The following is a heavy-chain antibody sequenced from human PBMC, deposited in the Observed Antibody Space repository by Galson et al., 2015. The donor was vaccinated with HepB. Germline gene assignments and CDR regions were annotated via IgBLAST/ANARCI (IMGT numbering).Heavy chain of an antibody. V-gene: IGHV5-10-1*01. D-gene: IGHD3-10*01. CDR1: GYSFTSYW. CDR3: ARLPYYYGSGSYSRGGDY. Sequence: QSGAEVKKPGESLRISCKGSGYSFTSYWISWVRQMPGKGLEWMGRIDPSDSYTNYSPSFQGHVTISADKSISTAYLQWSSLKASDTAMYYCARLPYYYGSGSYSRGGDYWGQGTLVTVSS. J-gene: IGHJ4*02. CDR2: IDPSDSYT.